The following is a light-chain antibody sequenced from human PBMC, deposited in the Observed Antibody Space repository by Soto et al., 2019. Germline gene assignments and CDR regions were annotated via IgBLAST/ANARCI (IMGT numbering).Light chain of an antibody. CDR2: DVT. J-gene: IGLJ2*01. CDR1: SSDVGGYNY. Sequence: QSVLTQPASVSGSPGQSITISCTGTSSDVGGYNYVSWYQQHPGKAPKLMIYDVTNRPSGVSNRFSGSKSGNTASLTISGLQAVDEADYYCSSYTSSSIYVVFGGGTKVTVL. V-gene: IGLV2-14*01. CDR3: SSYTSSSIYVV.